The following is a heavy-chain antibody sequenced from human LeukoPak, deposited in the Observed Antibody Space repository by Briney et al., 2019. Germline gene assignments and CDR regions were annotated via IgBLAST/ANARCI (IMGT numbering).Heavy chain of an antibody. D-gene: IGHD5-12*01. CDR2: FSRTAGNT. Sequence: PGGSLRLSFAASGFTFSIYAMTWVRQAPGKGLEWVSTFSRTAGNTYYADSVKGRFTISRDNSKNTLYLQMNSLRAEDTAVYYCAKLTSLGSGYDYGYFDYWGQGTLVTVSS. J-gene: IGHJ4*02. CDR3: AKLTSLGSGYDYGYFDY. V-gene: IGHV3-23*01. CDR1: GFTFSIYA.